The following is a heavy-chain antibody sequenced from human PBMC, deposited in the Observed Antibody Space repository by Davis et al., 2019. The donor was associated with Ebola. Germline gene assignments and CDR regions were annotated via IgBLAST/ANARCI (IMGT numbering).Heavy chain of an antibody. Sequence: AASVKVSCKASGYTFTSYGITWVRQAPGQGLEWMGWINPHNGNTNYAQNVQGRVTMTTDTSTSTAYMEVGSLRSDDTAVYYCARGLRDIVVVPAANLFDYWGQGTLVTVSS. CDR1: GYTFTSYG. CDR3: ARGLRDIVVVPAANLFDY. V-gene: IGHV1-18*04. J-gene: IGHJ4*02. D-gene: IGHD2-2*01. CDR2: INPHNGNT.